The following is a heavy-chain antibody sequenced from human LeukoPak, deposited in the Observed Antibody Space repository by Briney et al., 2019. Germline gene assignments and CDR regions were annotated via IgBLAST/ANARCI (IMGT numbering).Heavy chain of an antibody. J-gene: IGHJ5*02. CDR1: GGSISSYY. CDR3: ARGEAGYDILTGYYQVWGNLDP. V-gene: IGHV4-59*01. D-gene: IGHD3-9*01. CDR2: IYYSGST. Sequence: PSETLSLTCTVSGGSISSYYWSWIRQPPGKGLEWIGYIYYSGSTNYNPSLKSRVTISVDTSKNQFSLKLSSVTAADTAVYYCARGEAGYDILTGYYQVWGNLDPWGQGTLVTVSS.